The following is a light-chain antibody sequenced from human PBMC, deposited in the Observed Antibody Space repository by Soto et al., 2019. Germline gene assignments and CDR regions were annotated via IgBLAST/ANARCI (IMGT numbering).Light chain of an antibody. V-gene: IGLV1-47*01. Sequence: QSMLTQPPSTSGTPGQRVTISCSGSTSNIGSNYVYWYQQFPGTAPKVLIYKNNERPSGVPERFSGSKSGTSASLAISGLRSEDEADYYCAAWDDSLSVVFGGGTKLTVL. CDR2: KNN. CDR3: AAWDDSLSVV. J-gene: IGLJ2*01. CDR1: TSNIGSNY.